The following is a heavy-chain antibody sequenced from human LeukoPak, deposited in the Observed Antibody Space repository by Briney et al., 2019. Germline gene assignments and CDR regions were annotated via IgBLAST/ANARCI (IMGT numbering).Heavy chain of an antibody. Sequence: GGSLRLSCAASGFTFSTYSMNWVRQAPGKGLEWISYISSSSTSMYYADSVKGRFTISRDNDKNSLNLQMNSLRAADTAVYYCARGLLDVWGKGTTVAVSS. CDR1: GFTFSTYS. CDR2: ISSSSTSM. V-gene: IGHV3-48*01. J-gene: IGHJ6*04. CDR3: ARGLLDV.